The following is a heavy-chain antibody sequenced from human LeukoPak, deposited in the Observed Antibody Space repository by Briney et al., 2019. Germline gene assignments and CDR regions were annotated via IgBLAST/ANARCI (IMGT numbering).Heavy chain of an antibody. CDR3: ARVEQWLANDHHKPFDY. D-gene: IGHD6-19*01. Sequence: SQTLSLTCAISGDSVSSNSAAWNWIRQSPSRGLEWLGRTYYRSKWYNDYAVSVKSRITINPDTSKNQFSLQLNSVTPEDTAVYYCARVEQWLANDHHKPFDYWGREPWSPSPQ. J-gene: IGHJ4*02. CDR2: TYYRSKWYN. CDR1: GDSVSSNSAA. V-gene: IGHV6-1*01.